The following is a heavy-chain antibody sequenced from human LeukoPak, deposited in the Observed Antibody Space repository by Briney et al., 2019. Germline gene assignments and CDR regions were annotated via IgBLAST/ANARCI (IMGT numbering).Heavy chain of an antibody. CDR1: GGSISSYY. Sequence: KTSETLSLTCTVSGGSISSYYWSWIRQPPGKGLEWIGYIYYSGSTNYNPSLKSRVTISVDTSKNQFSLKLSSVTAADTAVYYCAREEGSSWYFDLWGRGTLVTVSS. CDR2: IYYSGST. D-gene: IGHD6-13*01. CDR3: AREEGSSWYFDL. V-gene: IGHV4-59*01. J-gene: IGHJ2*01.